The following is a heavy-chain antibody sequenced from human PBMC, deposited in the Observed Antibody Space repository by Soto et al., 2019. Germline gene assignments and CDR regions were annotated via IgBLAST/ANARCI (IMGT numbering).Heavy chain of an antibody. CDR1: GFTFRSYA. D-gene: IGHD4-17*01. CDR2: ISGGGGST. Sequence: PGGSLRLSCAASGFTFRSYAMTWVRQAPGKGLEWVSAISGGGGSTYYADSVKGRFTISRDNSKNTLYLQMNSLRAEDTAVYYCAKDTLYDDYVGWGQGTLVTVSS. J-gene: IGHJ4*02. CDR3: AKDTLYDDYVG. V-gene: IGHV3-23*01.